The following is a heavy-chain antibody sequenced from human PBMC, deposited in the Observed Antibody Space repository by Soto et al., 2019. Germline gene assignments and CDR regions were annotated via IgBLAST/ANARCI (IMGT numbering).Heavy chain of an antibody. CDR1: GFTFTTYW. J-gene: IGHJ4*02. CDR3: ARTQQARGYSSSFYLGY. Sequence: GESLKISCKASGFTFTTYWIGWVRQMPGKGLEWMGPISPGDSDTRYSPSFRGQVTISADKALNTAYLSLRASDTAMYYCARTQQARGYSSSFYLGYWGQGTLVTVSS. CDR2: ISPGDSDT. D-gene: IGHD2-2*01. V-gene: IGHV5-51*01.